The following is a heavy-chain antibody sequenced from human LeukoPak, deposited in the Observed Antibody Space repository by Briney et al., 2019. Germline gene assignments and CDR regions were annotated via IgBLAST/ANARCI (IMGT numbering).Heavy chain of an antibody. Sequence: SETLSLTCTVSGGSISSYYWSWIRQPPGEGLEWIGYIYYSGSTNYNPSLKSRVTISVDTSKNHFSLKLSSVTAADTAVYYCARGNSGSYWFYYYGMDVWGKGTTVTASS. CDR3: ARGNSGSYWFYYYGMDV. J-gene: IGHJ6*04. CDR2: IYYSGST. V-gene: IGHV4-59*01. CDR1: GGSISSYY. D-gene: IGHD1-26*01.